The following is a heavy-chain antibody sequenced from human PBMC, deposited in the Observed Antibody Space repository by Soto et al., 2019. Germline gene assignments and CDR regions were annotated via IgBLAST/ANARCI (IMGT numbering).Heavy chain of an antibody. V-gene: IGHV3-7*01. J-gene: IGHJ4*02. CDR3: VCGGNFFIY. CDR2: MDQDGSET. CDR1: GFTFSTYW. D-gene: IGHD3-16*01. Sequence: EVQLVESGGGLVQPGGSLRLSCAASGFTFSTYWMTWVRQPPGKGLEWVANMDQDGSETYYVASVRGRFTVSRDNAKNSLYLQRNSLRVEDTAVYYCVCGGNFFIYWGQGTLVPVSP.